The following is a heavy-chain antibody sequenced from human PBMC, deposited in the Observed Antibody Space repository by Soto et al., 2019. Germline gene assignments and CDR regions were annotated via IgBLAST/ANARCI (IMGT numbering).Heavy chain of an antibody. Sequence: GASVKVSCKASGYTFSGHYMHWIRQAPGQGPEWLGWINANSGDTDRAPKFQDRLTMTRDTSISTAYMELSRLRSDDTAVYYCARGGALDGTSPHFNHWGQGTLVTVSS. V-gene: IGHV1-2*02. J-gene: IGHJ4*02. CDR3: ARGGALDGTSPHFNH. CDR2: INANSGDT. D-gene: IGHD6-19*01. CDR1: GYTFSGHY.